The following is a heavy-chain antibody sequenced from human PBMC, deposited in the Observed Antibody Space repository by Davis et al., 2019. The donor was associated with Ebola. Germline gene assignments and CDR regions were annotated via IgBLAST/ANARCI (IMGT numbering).Heavy chain of an antibody. CDR3: VRDDVVVVTATFDY. J-gene: IGHJ4*02. CDR1: GFTFSLYS. D-gene: IGHD2-15*01. Sequence: PGGSLRLSCAASGFTFSLYSMNWVRQAPGKGLEWVSYISSSGTIYYTDSVKGRFTISRDNGKNSLYLQMNSLRDEDTAVYYCVRDDVVVVTATFDYWGQGTLVTVSS. CDR2: ISSSGTI. V-gene: IGHV3-48*02.